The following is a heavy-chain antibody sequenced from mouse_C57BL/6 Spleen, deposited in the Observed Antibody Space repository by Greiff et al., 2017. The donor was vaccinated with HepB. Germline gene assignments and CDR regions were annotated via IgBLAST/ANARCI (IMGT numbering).Heavy chain of an antibody. CDR2: IYPRDGST. D-gene: IGHD1-1*01. J-gene: IGHJ3*01. CDR3: ARTYYGSSPWFAY. CDR1: GYTFTSYD. Sequence: VQLQQSGPELVKPGASVKLSCKASGYTFTSYDINWVKQRPGQGLEWIGWIYPRDGSTKYNEKLKGKATLTVDTSSSTAYMELHSLTSEDSAVYFCARTYYGSSPWFAYWGQGTLVTVSA. V-gene: IGHV1-85*01.